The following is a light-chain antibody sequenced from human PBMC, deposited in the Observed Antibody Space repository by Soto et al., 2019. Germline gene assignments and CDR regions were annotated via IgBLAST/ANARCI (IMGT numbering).Light chain of an antibody. J-gene: IGLJ2*01. CDR3: SSYTRSNTLVI. CDR1: SSDVGAHNY. CDR2: EVS. V-gene: IGLV2-14*01. Sequence: QSALTQPASVSGSPGQSITISCTGTSSDVGAHNYVSWYQQHPGKAPKLMIYEVSNRPSGVSNRFSGSKFGNTASLTISGLQAEDEADYYCSSYTRSNTLVIFGGGTKLTVL.